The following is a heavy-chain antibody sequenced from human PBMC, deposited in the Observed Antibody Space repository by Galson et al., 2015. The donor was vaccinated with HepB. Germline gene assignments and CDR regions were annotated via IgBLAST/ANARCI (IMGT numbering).Heavy chain of an antibody. CDR2: ISGSGGST. V-gene: IGHV3-23*01. J-gene: IGHJ4*02. D-gene: IGHD6-19*01. CDR1: GFTFSSYA. CDR3: AKDMYSSGWPPFDY. Sequence: SLRFSSAASGFTFSSYAMSCVRQAPGKGLEWVSAISGSGGSTYYADSVKGRFTISRDKSKNTLYLQMNSLRAEDTAVYYCAKDMYSSGWPPFDYWGQGTLVTVSS.